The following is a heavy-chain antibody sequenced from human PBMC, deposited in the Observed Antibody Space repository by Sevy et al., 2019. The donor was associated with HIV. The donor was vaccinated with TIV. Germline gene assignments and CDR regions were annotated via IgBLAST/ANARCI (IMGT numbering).Heavy chain of an antibody. CDR1: GFTFSGSA. V-gene: IGHV3-73*01. Sequence: GGSLRLSCAASGFTFSGSAMHWIRQTSGEGLEWVGRIRRKANNYATTYAASVKGRFTISRDDSKNTAYLQMNSLKVEDTAVYYCTRGYCTEGVCYNFDYWGQGTLVTVSS. D-gene: IGHD2-8*01. J-gene: IGHJ4*02. CDR3: TRGYCTEGVCYNFDY. CDR2: IRRKANNYAT.